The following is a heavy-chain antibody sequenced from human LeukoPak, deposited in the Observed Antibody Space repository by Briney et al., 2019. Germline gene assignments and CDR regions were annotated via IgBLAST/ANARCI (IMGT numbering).Heavy chain of an antibody. D-gene: IGHD3-22*01. J-gene: IGHJ4*02. CDR2: LSAYNGNT. CDR3: ARDLLYYDSSGYYS. CDR1: GYTFSSYS. Sequence: ASLKVSCKASGYTFSSYSISWVRPAPRQGREWMGWLSAYNGNTNYAQMPQGRVTMTTDTSTSTAYMELRSLRSDDTAVYYCARDLLYYDSSGYYSWGQGTLVTVSS. V-gene: IGHV1-18*01.